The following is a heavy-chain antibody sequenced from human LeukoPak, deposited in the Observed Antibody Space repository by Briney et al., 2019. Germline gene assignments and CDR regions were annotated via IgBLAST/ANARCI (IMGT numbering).Heavy chain of an antibody. CDR3: ATIQRWLQLPSE. D-gene: IGHD5-24*01. J-gene: IGHJ4*02. Sequence: PSETLSLTCTVSGYSISSGYYWGWIRQPPGKGLEWIGSIYHSGSTYYNPSLKSRVTISVDTSKNQFSLKLSSVTAADTAVYYCATIQRWLQLPSEWGQGTLVTVSS. CDR1: GYSISSGYY. CDR2: IYHSGST. V-gene: IGHV4-38-2*02.